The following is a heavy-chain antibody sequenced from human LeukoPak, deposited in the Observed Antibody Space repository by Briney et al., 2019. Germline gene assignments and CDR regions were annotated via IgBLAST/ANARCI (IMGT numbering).Heavy chain of an antibody. D-gene: IGHD4-17*01. J-gene: IGHJ3*02. Sequence: GESLKISCKGSGYSFTSYWIGWVRQMPGKGLEWMGIIYPGDSDTRYSPSFQGQVTISADKSISTAYLQWSSLKASDTAMYYCARRSPGHDYVYAFDIWGQGTMVTVSS. CDR1: GYSFTSYW. V-gene: IGHV5-51*01. CDR3: ARRSPGHDYVYAFDI. CDR2: IYPGDSDT.